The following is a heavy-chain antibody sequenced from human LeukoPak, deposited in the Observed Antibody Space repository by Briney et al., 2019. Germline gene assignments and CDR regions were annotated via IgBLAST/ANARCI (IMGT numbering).Heavy chain of an antibody. CDR1: GVSISSSNSY. V-gene: IGHV4-39*07. CDR2: INHSGST. D-gene: IGHD6-13*01. Sequence: SETLSLTCTVSGVSISSSNSYWGWIRQPPGKGLEWIGEINHSGSTNYNPSLKSRVTISVDTSKNQFSLKLSSVTAADTAVYYCARTAAAGIEYWGQGTLVTVSS. CDR3: ARTAAAGIEY. J-gene: IGHJ4*02.